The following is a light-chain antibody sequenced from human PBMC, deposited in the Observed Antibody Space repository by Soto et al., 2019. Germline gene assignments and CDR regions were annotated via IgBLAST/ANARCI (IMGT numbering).Light chain of an antibody. CDR3: SASDDRLNGWL. CDR2: RNN. CDR1: SSNIGRDY. V-gene: IGLV1-47*01. J-gene: IGLJ3*02. Sequence: QSVLTQPPSASGTPGQRVTLSCSGSSSNIGRDYVNWYQQFPGTAPKLLFYRNNQRPSGVPARFSGSKSGTSASLAISGLRSEDEADYYCSASDDRLNGWLFGGGTKVTVL.